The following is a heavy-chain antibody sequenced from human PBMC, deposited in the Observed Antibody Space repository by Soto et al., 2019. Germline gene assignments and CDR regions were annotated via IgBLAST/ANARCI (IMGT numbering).Heavy chain of an antibody. CDR3: AKGRNHLYYDFPSLYYGMDV. J-gene: IGHJ6*02. Sequence: GGVLRLSCAASGFTFSSYAMSWVRQAPGKGLEWVSAISGSGGSTYYADSVKGRFTISRDNSKNTLYLQMNSLRAEDTAVYYCAKGRNHLYYDFPSLYYGMDVWGQGTTVTVSS. CDR2: ISGSGGST. D-gene: IGHD3-22*01. V-gene: IGHV3-23*01. CDR1: GFTFSSYA.